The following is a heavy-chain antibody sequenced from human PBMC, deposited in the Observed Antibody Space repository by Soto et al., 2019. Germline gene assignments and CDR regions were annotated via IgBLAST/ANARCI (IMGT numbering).Heavy chain of an antibody. CDR3: AKDRMVYAYYYYYGMDV. D-gene: IGHD2-8*01. Sequence: QVQLVESGGGVVQPGRSLRLSCAASGFTFSSYGMHWVRQAPGKGLEWVAVISYDGSNKYYADSVKGRFTISRDNSKNRLYLQMNSLRAEDTAVYYCAKDRMVYAYYYYYGMDVWGQGTTVTVSS. J-gene: IGHJ6*02. CDR2: ISYDGSNK. CDR1: GFTFSSYG. V-gene: IGHV3-30*18.